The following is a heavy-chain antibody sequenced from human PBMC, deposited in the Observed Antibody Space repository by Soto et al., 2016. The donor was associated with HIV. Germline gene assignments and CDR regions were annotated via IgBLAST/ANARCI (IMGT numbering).Heavy chain of an antibody. D-gene: IGHD4-17*01. Sequence: QVQLVQSGPEVKRPGASVKVSCKAAGYTFTTYDINWVRQAHGQGPERMGWMNPDNGNTEFAQNFQDRVTFTRNRSISTAYLELNSLTSDDTAVYYCARGVKDLTVILDYWGQGTLVTVSS. CDR2: MNPDNGNT. CDR1: GYTFTTYD. V-gene: IGHV1-8*03. CDR3: ARGVKDLTVILDY. J-gene: IGHJ4*02.